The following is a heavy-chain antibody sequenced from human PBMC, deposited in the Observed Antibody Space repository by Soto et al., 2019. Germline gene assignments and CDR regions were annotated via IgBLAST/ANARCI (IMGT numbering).Heavy chain of an antibody. CDR1: GGSVSSGGNY. CDR2: VHDTGTT. CDR3: ARGLSSPSAAGV. D-gene: IGHD6-6*01. J-gene: IGHJ4*02. Sequence: QLQLQESGPGLVKPSETLSLTCAVSGGSVSSGGNYWGWIRQSPGKGLEWIGSVHDTGTTHYNPSLTRRVTISVDTSKNHFSLNVNSVTAADTAVYYCARGLSSPSAAGVWGQGTLVTVSS. V-gene: IGHV4-39*02.